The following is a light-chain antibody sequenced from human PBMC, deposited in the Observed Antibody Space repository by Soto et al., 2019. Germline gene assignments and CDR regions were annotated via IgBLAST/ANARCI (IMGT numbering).Light chain of an antibody. J-gene: IGKJ4*01. CDR1: QNVDYN. CDR3: QERGRWPRGS. Sequence: EVVLTQSPATLSLSPGETATLSCRASQNVDYNLAWFQQKPGQSPTLLIYVASQTAAGIPARFVGSGAGTHFTLTINSLEPDDFAVYYCQERGRWPRGSFGGGTKVEMK. V-gene: IGKV3-11*01. CDR2: VAS.